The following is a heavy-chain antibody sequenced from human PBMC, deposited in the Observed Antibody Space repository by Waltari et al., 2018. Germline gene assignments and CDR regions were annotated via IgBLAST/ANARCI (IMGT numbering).Heavy chain of an antibody. CDR3: ASHSSSRLFDY. CDR1: GGSISSYY. Sequence: QVQLQESGPGLVKPSETLSLTCTVSGGSISSYYWSWIRQPPGKGLEWIGYIYYSGSTNYNPSLKSRVTISVDTSKNQFSLKLSSVTAADTAVYYCASHSSSRLFDYWGQGTLVTVSS. D-gene: IGHD6-13*01. CDR2: IYYSGST. V-gene: IGHV4-59*08. J-gene: IGHJ4*02.